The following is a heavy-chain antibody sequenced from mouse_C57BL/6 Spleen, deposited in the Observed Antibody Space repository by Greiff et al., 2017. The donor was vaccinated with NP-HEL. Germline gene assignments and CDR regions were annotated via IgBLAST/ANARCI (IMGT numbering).Heavy chain of an antibody. J-gene: IGHJ1*03. Sequence: VQLQQSGPELVKPGASVKISCKASGYSFTGYYMNWVKQSPEKSLEWIGEINPSTGGTTYNQKFKAKATLTVDKSSSTAYMQLKSLTSEDSAVYYCARPYYYGSDWYFDVWGTGTTVTVSS. CDR3: ARPYYYGSDWYFDV. V-gene: IGHV1-42*01. CDR2: INPSTGGT. CDR1: GYSFTGYY. D-gene: IGHD1-1*01.